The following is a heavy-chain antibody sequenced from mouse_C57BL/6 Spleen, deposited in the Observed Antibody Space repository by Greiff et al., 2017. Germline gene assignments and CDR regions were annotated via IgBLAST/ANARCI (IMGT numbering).Heavy chain of an antibody. D-gene: IGHD1-1*01. Sequence: VQLVESGPELVKPGASVKISCKASGYAFSSSWMNWVKQRPGKGLEWIGRIYPGDGDTNYNGKFKGKATLTADKSSSTAYMQLSSLTSEDSAVYFCARSYGSSYVGYFDVWGTGTTVTVSS. V-gene: IGHV1-82*01. CDR3: ARSYGSSYVGYFDV. CDR1: GYAFSSSW. J-gene: IGHJ1*03. CDR2: IYPGDGDT.